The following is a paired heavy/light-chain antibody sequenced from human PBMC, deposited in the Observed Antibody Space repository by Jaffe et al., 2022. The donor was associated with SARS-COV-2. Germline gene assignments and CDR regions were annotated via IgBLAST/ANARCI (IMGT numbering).Heavy chain of an antibody. CDR3: AREYGGYFEF. CDR1: GYTITKFG. V-gene: IGHV1-18*01. CDR2: IKTYNGDT. J-gene: IGHJ4*02. D-gene: IGHD2-8*01. Sequence: QVQLVQSGAEVKKPGASVKVSCKASGYTITKFGFNWVRQAPGQGLEWVGWIKTYNGDTNYAEKFQGRVTMTTDTSTSTAYMELRGLRSDDTAVYYCAREYGGYFEFWGQGTLVTVSS.
Light chain of an antibody. CDR3: QQYEYWWT. J-gene: IGKJ1*01. V-gene: IGKV3-15*01. CDR1: QSVSSN. Sequence: EIVMTQSPVTLSVSPGERATLSCRASQSVSSNLAWYQQKPGQAPRLLIYGASTRATGIPARFSGSGSGTDFTLTISSLQSEDFAVYFCQQYEYWWTFGQGTKVEIK. CDR2: GAS.